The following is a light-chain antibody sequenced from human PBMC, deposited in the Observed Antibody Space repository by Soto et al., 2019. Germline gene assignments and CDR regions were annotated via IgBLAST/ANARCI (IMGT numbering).Light chain of an antibody. V-gene: IGKV1-9*01. Sequence: DIPLTQSPPLLSASVGDRVTVTCRASQVISNYLAWYQQKPGKAPQLLISAASTLQGGGPSRFSGSGSGTEFTLTISSLQPEDFATYYCQYLKSYPLAFGGGTKVDIK. CDR2: AAS. J-gene: IGKJ4*01. CDR3: QYLKSYPLA. CDR1: QVISNY.